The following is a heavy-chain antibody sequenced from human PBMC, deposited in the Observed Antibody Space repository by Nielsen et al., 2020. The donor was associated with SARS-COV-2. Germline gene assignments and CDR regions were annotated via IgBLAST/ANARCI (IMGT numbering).Heavy chain of an antibody. CDR1: GLSFNSYA. CDR2: IFASGAGT. Sequence: GESLKISCTASGLSFNSYAMTWVRQAPGKGLEWVSAIFASGAGTYYADSVKGRFTISRDNSKDTLYLQMNSLEVEDTAIYFCARETIDHTSSFFDYWGQGTLVTVSS. D-gene: IGHD2-2*01. CDR3: ARETIDHTSSFFDY. V-gene: IGHV3-23*01. J-gene: IGHJ4*02.